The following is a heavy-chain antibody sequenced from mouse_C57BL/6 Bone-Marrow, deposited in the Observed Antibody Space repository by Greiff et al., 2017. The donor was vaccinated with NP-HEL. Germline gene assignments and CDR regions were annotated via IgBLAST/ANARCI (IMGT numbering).Heavy chain of an antibody. D-gene: IGHD2-4*01. CDR3: AGWGGLRFAY. CDR1: GYTFTSYT. V-gene: IGHV1-4*01. J-gene: IGHJ3*01. Sequence: VKLKQSGAELARPGASVKMSCKASGYTFTSYTMHWVKQRPGQGLEWIGYINPSSGYTKYNQKFKDKATLTADKSSSTAYMQLSSLTSEDSAVYYCAGWGGLRFAYWGQGTLVTVSA. CDR2: INPSSGYT.